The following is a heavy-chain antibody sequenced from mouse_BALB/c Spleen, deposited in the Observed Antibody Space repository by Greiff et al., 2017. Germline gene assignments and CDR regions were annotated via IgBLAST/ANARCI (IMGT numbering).Heavy chain of an antibody. J-gene: IGHJ3*01. V-gene: IGHV5-17*02. CDR1: GFTFSSFG. Sequence: EVQGVESGGGLVQPGGSRKLSCAASGFTFSSFGMHWVRQAPEKGLEWVAYISSGSSTIYYADTVKGRFTISRDNPKNTLFLQMTSLRSEDTAMYYCARTYGRAWFAYGGQGTLVTVSA. D-gene: IGHD1-1*01. CDR2: ISSGSSTI. CDR3: ARTYGRAWFAY.